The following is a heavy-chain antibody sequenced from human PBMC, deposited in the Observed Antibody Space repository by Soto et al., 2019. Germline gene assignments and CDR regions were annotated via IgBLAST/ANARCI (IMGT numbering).Heavy chain of an antibody. Sequence: GSLRLSCAASGFTFSSYAMSWVRQAPGKGLEWVSAISAGAVATNYADSVKGRFTISRDNAKNILCLQMNSLRAEDTAVYYCAKARASETAYDVFAFWGQGTVVTVS. J-gene: IGHJ3*01. V-gene: IGHV3-23*01. CDR1: GFTFSSYA. CDR2: ISAGAVAT. D-gene: IGHD2-21*02. CDR3: AKARASETAYDVFAF.